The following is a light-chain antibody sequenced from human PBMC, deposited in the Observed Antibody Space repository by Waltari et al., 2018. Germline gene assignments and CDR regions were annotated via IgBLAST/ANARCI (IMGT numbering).Light chain of an antibody. CDR1: RSDIGRYNF. V-gene: IGLV2-14*03. Sequence: QSALTQPASVSGSPGQSITISCTGSRSDIGRYNFVSWYQQHPGKAPKLILYDVFNRPSGVSNRFSGSKSGNTASLTISGLQPEDETDYYCSSHTTSKTLIFGGGTRVTVL. CDR3: SSHTTSKTLI. CDR2: DVF. J-gene: IGLJ2*01.